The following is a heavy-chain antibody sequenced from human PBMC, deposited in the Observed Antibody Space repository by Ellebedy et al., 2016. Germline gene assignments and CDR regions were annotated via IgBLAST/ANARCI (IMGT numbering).Heavy chain of an antibody. CDR3: ARGPAMVDY. CDR2: IYYSGST. Sequence: SETLSLTCTVSGGSISSYYWSWIRQPPGKGLEWIGYIYYSGSTNYNPSLKSRVTISVDTSKNQFSLKLSSVTAADTAVYYCARGPAMVDYWGQGTLVTVSS. V-gene: IGHV4-59*01. J-gene: IGHJ4*02. D-gene: IGHD5-18*01. CDR1: GGSISSYY.